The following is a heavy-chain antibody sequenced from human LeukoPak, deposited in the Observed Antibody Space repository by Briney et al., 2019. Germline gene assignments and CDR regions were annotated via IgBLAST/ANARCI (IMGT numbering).Heavy chain of an antibody. Sequence: GESLRISCEGSGYNFHRYWIGWVRQMPGKGLEWMGIIYPGDSDTRYSPSFQGHVTISADKSINTAYLEWNSLKASDTAMYYCASGPLAAAPHDYWGQGTLVTVSS. D-gene: IGHD6-13*01. J-gene: IGHJ4*02. V-gene: IGHV5-51*01. CDR1: GYNFHRYW. CDR3: ASGPLAAAPHDY. CDR2: IYPGDSDT.